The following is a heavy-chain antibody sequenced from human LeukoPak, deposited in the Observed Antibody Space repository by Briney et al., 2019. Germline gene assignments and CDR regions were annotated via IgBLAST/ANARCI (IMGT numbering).Heavy chain of an antibody. CDR1: GGSISSYY. CDR2: IYTSGST. Sequence: SETLSLTCTVSGGSISSYYWSWIRQPAGKGLEWIGCIYTSGSTNYNPSLKSRVTMSVDTSKNQFSLKLSSVTAADTAVYYCARDQRVVVADYYYYYGMDVWGQGTTVTVSS. J-gene: IGHJ6*02. CDR3: ARDQRVVVADYYYYYGMDV. V-gene: IGHV4-4*07. D-gene: IGHD6-19*01.